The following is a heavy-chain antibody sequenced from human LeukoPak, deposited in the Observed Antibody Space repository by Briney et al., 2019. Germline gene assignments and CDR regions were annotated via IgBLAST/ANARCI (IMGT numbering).Heavy chain of an antibody. CDR1: GYRFTSYG. Sequence: ASVKVSCKASGYRFTSYGITWVRQAPGQGLGWMGWINPNSGGTNYAQKFQGRVTMTRDTSISTAYMELSRLRSDDTAVYYCARGGDFDWLLVRWGQGTLVTVSS. D-gene: IGHD3-9*01. V-gene: IGHV1-2*02. J-gene: IGHJ4*02. CDR3: ARGGDFDWLLVR. CDR2: INPNSGGT.